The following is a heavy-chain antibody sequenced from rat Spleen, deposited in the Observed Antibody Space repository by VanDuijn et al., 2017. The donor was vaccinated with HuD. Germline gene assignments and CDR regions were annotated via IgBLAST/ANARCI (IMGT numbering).Heavy chain of an antibody. D-gene: IGHD1-9*01. V-gene: IGHV5-29*01. J-gene: IGHJ2*01. CDR2: ISYDDRST. CDR3: VRHGYTRYYFDY. Sequence: EVQLVESGGGLVQPGRSLKLSCVASGFTFNTYWMTWIRQAPTKGLEWVATISYDDRSTYYRDSVKGRFTISRDNTKNTLYLQMDSLRSEDTASYYCVRHGYTRYYFDYWGQGVMVTVSS. CDR1: GFTFNTYW.